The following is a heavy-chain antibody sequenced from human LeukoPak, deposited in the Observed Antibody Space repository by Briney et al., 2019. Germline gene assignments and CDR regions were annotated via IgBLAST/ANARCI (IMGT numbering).Heavy chain of an antibody. V-gene: IGHV4-34*01. CDR2: INHSGST. Sequence: SETLSLTCAVYGGSFSGYYWSWIRKPPGKGLEWIGEINHSGSTNYNPSLKSRVTISVDTSKNQFSLKLSSVTAADTAVYYCARGTTAVVNFDYWGQGTLVTVSS. CDR3: ARGTTAVVNFDY. J-gene: IGHJ4*02. D-gene: IGHD4-23*01. CDR1: GGSFSGYY.